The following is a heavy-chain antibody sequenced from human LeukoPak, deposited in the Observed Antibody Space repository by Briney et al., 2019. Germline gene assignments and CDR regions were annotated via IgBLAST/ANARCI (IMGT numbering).Heavy chain of an antibody. CDR1: GGSISSSSYY. CDR3: ARTRNYYDSSGYYGSAFDI. J-gene: IGHJ3*02. Sequence: SETLSLTCTVSGGSISSSSYYWGWIRQPPGKGLEWIGSIYYSGSTYYNPSLKSRVTISVDTSKNQFSLKLSSVTAADTAVYYCARTRNYYDSSGYYGSAFDIWGQGTMVTVSS. CDR2: IYYSGST. V-gene: IGHV4-39*01. D-gene: IGHD3-22*01.